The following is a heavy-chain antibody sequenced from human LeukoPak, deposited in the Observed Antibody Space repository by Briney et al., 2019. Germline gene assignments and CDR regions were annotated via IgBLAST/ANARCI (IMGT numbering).Heavy chain of an antibody. CDR2: IIPIFGTA. D-gene: IGHD5-24*01. J-gene: IGHJ6*02. Sequence: ASVKVSCKASGGTFSSYAISWVRQAPGQGLEWMGGIIPIFGTANYAQKFQGRVTITADESTSTAYMELSSLRSEDTAVYYCARDPPPDGYNHYYYGMGVWGQGTTVTVSS. CDR1: GGTFSSYA. CDR3: ARDPPPDGYNHYYYGMGV. V-gene: IGHV1-69*13.